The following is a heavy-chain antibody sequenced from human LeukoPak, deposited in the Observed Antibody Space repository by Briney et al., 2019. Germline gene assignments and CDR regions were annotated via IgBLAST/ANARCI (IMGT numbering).Heavy chain of an antibody. CDR1: GGSISSGGYY. CDR2: IYHSGST. CDR3: ASVLEWLYYFDY. J-gene: IGHJ4*02. Sequence: PSETLSLTCTVSGGSISSGGYYWSWIRQPPGKGLEWIGYIYHSGSTYYNPSLKSRVTISVDRSKNQFSLKLSSVTAADTAVYYCASVLEWLYYFDYWGQGTLVTVSS. D-gene: IGHD3-3*01. V-gene: IGHV4-30-2*01.